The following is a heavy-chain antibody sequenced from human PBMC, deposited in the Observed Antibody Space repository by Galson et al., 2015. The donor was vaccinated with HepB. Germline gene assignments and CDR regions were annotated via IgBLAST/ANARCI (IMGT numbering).Heavy chain of an antibody. V-gene: IGHV3-30*05. CDR2: ITYDGDNT. Sequence: SLRLSCAASGFTLNNFAMHWLRQSPGQAPEWVALITYDGDNTYYATSVKGRFVVSRDRGKNTLFLQMNKLRAEGTAIYYCATAHKPTIEFLSAIHYWGRGTLVAVAA. CDR1: GFTLNNFA. CDR3: ATAHKPTIEFLSAIHY. J-gene: IGHJ4*01. D-gene: IGHD5/OR15-5a*01.